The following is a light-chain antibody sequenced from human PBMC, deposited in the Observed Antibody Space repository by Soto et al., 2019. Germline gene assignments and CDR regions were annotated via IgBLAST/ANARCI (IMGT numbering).Light chain of an antibody. CDR1: QHIWSY. Sequence: EIVLTQSPATLSLSPGERATLSCRASQHIWSYLAWYQQKPGQAPRLLIYDASKRATGIPARFSGSGSGTDFTLTISSLEPEDFAVYYCQQRSRWPWTFGQGTKVEIK. V-gene: IGKV3-11*01. CDR3: QQRSRWPWT. J-gene: IGKJ1*01. CDR2: DAS.